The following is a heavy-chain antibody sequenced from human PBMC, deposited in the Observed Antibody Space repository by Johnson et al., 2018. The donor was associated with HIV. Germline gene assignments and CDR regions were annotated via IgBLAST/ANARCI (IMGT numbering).Heavy chain of an antibody. V-gene: IGHV3-20*04. CDR3: AGDHLTGNYAFDI. D-gene: IGHD7-27*01. CDR2: INWNGGST. J-gene: IGHJ3*02. Sequence: VQLVESGGGVVRPGGSLRLSRAASGFTFDDYGMSWVRQAPGKGLEWASVINWNGGSTGYADSVNGRFTISRENAKNSLYLQMNSLKDEDTALYYCAGDHLTGNYAFDIWGQGTMVTVSS. CDR1: GFTFDDYG.